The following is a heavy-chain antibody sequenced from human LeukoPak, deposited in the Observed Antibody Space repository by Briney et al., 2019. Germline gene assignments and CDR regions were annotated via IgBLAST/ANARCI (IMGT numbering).Heavy chain of an antibody. CDR1: GFTFSSYS. CDR2: ISSSSSYI. CDR3: ARDPLYDYGDYGY. D-gene: IGHD4-17*01. J-gene: IGHJ4*02. Sequence: GGSLRLSCAASGFTFSSYSMNWVRQAPGKGLEWVSSISSSSSYIYYADSVKGRFTISRDNAKNSLYLQMNSLRAEDTAVYYCARDPLYDYGDYGYWGQATLVTVSS. V-gene: IGHV3-21*01.